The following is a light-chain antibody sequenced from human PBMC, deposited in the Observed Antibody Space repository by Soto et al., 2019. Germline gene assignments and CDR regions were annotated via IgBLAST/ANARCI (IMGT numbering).Light chain of an antibody. CDR3: QQSYSIPLT. CDR1: QSVLYTSNNKNY. J-gene: IGKJ4*01. V-gene: IGKV4-1*01. Sequence: DIVLTQSPESLAVSLGERATINCKSSQSVLYTSNNKNYLAWYQQKPGQPPKLLIYWASTRESGVPDRISGSGSGTDFTLTISSLQAEDVAFYYCQQSYSIPLTFGGGTKVEIK. CDR2: WAS.